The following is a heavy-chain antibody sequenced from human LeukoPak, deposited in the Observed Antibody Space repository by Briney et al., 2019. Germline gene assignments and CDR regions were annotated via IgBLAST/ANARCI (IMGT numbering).Heavy chain of an antibody. D-gene: IGHD5-24*01. CDR2: LSPNSGNT. J-gene: IGHJ4*02. CDR3: ARGAMATRVLDF. Sequence: APVKVSCKTSGYTFTNYDINWVRQATGQGLEWMGWLSPNSGNTAYAQKFRGSVTMTMNTSISTAYMDLSSLRSEDTAVYYCARGAMATRVLDFWGQGTQVTVSS. V-gene: IGHV1-8*01. CDR1: GYTFTNYD.